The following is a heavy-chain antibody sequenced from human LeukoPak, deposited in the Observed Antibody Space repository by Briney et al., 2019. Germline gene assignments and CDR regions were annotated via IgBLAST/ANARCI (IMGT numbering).Heavy chain of an antibody. CDR1: GFTFDDYA. Sequence: GGSLRLSCAASGFTFDDYAMHWVRQAPGKGLQWVALISYDGSKRYYTDSVEGRFTISRDNSKNTLYLQMDSLRAEDTAVYYCARVRDKSGYYSRNKNAFDIWGQGTMVTVSS. V-gene: IGHV3-30*04. CDR3: ARVRDKSGYYSRNKNAFDI. CDR2: ISYDGSKR. D-gene: IGHD3-3*01. J-gene: IGHJ3*02.